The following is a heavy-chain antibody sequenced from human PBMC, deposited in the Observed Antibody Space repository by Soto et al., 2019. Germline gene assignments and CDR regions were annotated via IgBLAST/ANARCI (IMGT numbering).Heavy chain of an antibody. Sequence: TLSLTCAVSGGSISSSNWWTWVRHPPGKGLEWIGEIYHSGSTNYNPSLKSRVTISVDKSKNQFSLKLSSVTAADTAVYYCARRAAAGTRWFDLWGQGNLVTVSS. CDR2: IYHSGST. CDR1: GGSISSSNW. J-gene: IGHJ5*02. D-gene: IGHD6-13*01. CDR3: ARRAAAGTRWFDL. V-gene: IGHV4-4*02.